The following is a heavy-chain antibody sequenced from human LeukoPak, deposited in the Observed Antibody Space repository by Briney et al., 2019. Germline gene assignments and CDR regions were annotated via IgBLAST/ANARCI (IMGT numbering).Heavy chain of an antibody. CDR2: IYYSGST. Sequence: SQTLSLTCTVSGGSISSGDYYWSWIRQPPGKGLEWIGYIYYSGSTNYDPSLKSRVTISVDTSKNQFSLKLSSVTAADTAVYYCARGATPRSSIAARYYYYFDYWGQGTLVTVSS. J-gene: IGHJ4*02. V-gene: IGHV4-30-4*01. CDR1: GGSISSGDYY. D-gene: IGHD6-6*01. CDR3: ARGATPRSSIAARYYYYFDY.